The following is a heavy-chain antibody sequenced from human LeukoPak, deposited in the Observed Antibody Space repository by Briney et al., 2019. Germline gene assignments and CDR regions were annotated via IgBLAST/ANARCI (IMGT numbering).Heavy chain of an antibody. J-gene: IGHJ4*02. CDR3: ARGKPTYYYDSSGYYRGIPFDY. CDR1: GYTFTGYY. V-gene: IGHV1-2*02. Sequence: ASVKVSCKASGYTFTGYYMHRVRQAPGQGLEWMGWINPNSGGTNYAQKFQGRVTMTRDTSISTAYMELSRLRSDDTAVYYCARGKPTYYYDSSGYYRGIPFDYWGQGTLVTVSS. CDR2: INPNSGGT. D-gene: IGHD3-22*01.